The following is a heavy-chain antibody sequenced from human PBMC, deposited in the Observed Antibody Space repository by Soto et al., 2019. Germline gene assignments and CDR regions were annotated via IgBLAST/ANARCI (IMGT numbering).Heavy chain of an antibody. V-gene: IGHV4-59*12. Sequence: PSETLSLTCTVSGSDITTYYWSWLRQSPGKGLEWIGHIYDTGSTTYNPSLKSRVTISVDKSKNQFSLKLSSVTAADTAVYYCARSSSTSCYYYYWGQGTLVTVSS. D-gene: IGHD2-2*01. J-gene: IGHJ4*02. CDR1: GSDITTYY. CDR3: ARSSSTSCYYYY. CDR2: IYDTGST.